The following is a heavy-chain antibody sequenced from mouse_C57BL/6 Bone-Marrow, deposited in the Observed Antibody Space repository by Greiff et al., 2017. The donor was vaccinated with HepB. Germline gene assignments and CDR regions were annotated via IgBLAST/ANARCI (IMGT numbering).Heavy chain of an antibody. J-gene: IGHJ4*01. CDR3: AGGAFITTAYYYAMDY. D-gene: IGHD1-1*01. V-gene: IGHV5-4*01. CDR2: ISDGGSYT. Sequence: EVQGVESGGGLVKPGGSLKLSCAASGFTFSSYAMSWVRQTPEKRLEWVATISDGGSYTYYPDNVKGRFTISRDNAKNNLYLQMSHLKSEDTAMYYCAGGAFITTAYYYAMDYWGQGTSVTVSS. CDR1: GFTFSSYA.